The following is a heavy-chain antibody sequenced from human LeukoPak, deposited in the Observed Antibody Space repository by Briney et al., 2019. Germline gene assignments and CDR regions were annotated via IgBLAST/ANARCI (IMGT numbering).Heavy chain of an antibody. CDR3: AKVVDTEQTRKTTLPPFDY. J-gene: IGHJ4*02. Sequence: PGGSLRLSCEVSGFTFNMYTMAWVRQTPWKGLEWVSGISGSGGSTHYRDSVKGRFTISRDNGKSTVYLQMINLRVEDTAVYHCAKVVDTEQTRKTTLPPFDYWGQGLLVTVSS. V-gene: IGHV3-23*01. CDR1: GFTFNMYT. D-gene: IGHD1/OR15-1a*01. CDR2: ISGSGGST.